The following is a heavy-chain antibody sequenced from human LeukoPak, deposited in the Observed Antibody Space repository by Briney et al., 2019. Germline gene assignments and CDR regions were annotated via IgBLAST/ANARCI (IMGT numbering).Heavy chain of an antibody. J-gene: IGHJ6*03. CDR1: GGSISSDY. CDR3: TREVGTGFQVYYYYYMDV. Sequence: PSETLSLTCTVSGGSISSDYWSWFRQPPRKGLEWIGYIHFSGSTTYNPSLKSRVTISIDTSKNQFSLNLSSVTAADTAVYYCTREVGTGFQVYYYYYMDVWGKGTTVTVSS. CDR2: IHFSGST. D-gene: IGHD2-2*01. V-gene: IGHV4-59*01.